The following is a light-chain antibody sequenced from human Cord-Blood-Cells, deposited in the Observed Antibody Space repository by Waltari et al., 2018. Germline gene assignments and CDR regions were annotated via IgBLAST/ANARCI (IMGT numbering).Light chain of an antibody. CDR1: QDISNY. Sequence: DIQMTQSPSSLSASVGDRVTITCQASQDISNYLNWYQQKPEKAPKLLIYDASNLETGVPSRFSGSGSGTDFTFTIISLQPEDIATYYCPQYLTFGGGTKVEIK. CDR3: PQYLT. CDR2: DAS. J-gene: IGKJ4*01. V-gene: IGKV1-33*01.